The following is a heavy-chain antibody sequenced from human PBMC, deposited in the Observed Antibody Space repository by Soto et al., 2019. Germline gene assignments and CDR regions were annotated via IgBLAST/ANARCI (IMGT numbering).Heavy chain of an antibody. Sequence: SETLSLTCTVSGGSITGGSISSTTYYWGWMRQPPGKGLEWIASFFIGGNTYYNPSLKSRVTISVDTSKSQFSLKLSSVTAADTAVYYCARRYSSSFDYSGQGTLVTVSS. CDR1: GGSITGGSISSTTYY. V-gene: IGHV4-39*01. CDR3: ARRYSSSFDY. D-gene: IGHD6-13*01. CDR2: FFIGGNT. J-gene: IGHJ4*02.